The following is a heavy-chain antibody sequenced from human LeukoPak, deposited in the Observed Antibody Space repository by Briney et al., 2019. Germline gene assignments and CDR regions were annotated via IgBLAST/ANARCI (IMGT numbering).Heavy chain of an antibody. J-gene: IGHJ5*02. V-gene: IGHV1-2*02. Sequence: ASVKVSCKASGYNFTGYYMHWVRQAPGQGLEWMGWINPNSGGTNYAQKFQGRVTMTRDTSISTAYMELSRLRSDDTAVYYCARANSGGYDFWSGYPLNWFDPWGQGTLVTVSS. CDR3: ARANSGGYDFWSGYPLNWFDP. CDR2: INPNSGGT. D-gene: IGHD3-3*01. CDR1: GYNFTGYY.